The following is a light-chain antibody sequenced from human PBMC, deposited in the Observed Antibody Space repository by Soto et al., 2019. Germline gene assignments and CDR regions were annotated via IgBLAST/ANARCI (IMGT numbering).Light chain of an antibody. J-gene: IGKJ1*01. V-gene: IGKV1-8*01. Sequence: AIRMTQSPSSLSASTGDRVTITCRASQGISSYLAWYQQKPGKAPKLLIYAASTLQSGVPSRFSGSGSGTEFTLTISSLQPGDFATYYCQQYNSYSLTFGQGTKVDI. CDR3: QQYNSYSLT. CDR1: QGISSY. CDR2: AAS.